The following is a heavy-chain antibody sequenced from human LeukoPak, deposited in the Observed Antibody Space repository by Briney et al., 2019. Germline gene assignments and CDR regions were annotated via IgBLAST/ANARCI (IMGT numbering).Heavy chain of an antibody. J-gene: IGHJ6*02. CDR2: ISSSTTNI. V-gene: IGHV3-48*02. Sequence: GGSLRLSCAASGFTFSSYSMNWVRQAPGKGLEWVSYISSSTTNIFYADSVTGRFTISRDNAKNSLYLQMNSLRDEDTAVYYCAQQLAVEGNHYYYYGLDVWGQGTTVTVSS. D-gene: IGHD6-13*01. CDR3: AQQLAVEGNHYYYYGLDV. CDR1: GFTFSSYS.